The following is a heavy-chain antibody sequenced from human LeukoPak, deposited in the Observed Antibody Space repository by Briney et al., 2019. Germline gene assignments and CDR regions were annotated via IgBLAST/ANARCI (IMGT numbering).Heavy chain of an antibody. CDR3: ASASSHRIAAGGDY. Sequence: GGSLRHSCAAPGFTFSNYWMHWARHAPGQGRVWVSRINSDGSSRNYADSVKGRFTISRDNAENTLYLQMNSLRAEDTAVYYCASASSHRIAAGGDYWGQGTLVTVSS. CDR2: INSDGSSR. J-gene: IGHJ4*02. CDR1: GFTFSNYW. V-gene: IGHV3-74*01. D-gene: IGHD6-13*01.